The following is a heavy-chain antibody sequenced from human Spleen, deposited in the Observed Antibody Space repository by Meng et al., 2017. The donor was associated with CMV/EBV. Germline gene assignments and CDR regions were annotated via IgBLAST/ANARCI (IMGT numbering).Heavy chain of an antibody. V-gene: IGHV4-34*01. CDR1: GGSFSGYY. CDR3: ARERGLLLRYWFDP. CDR2: INHSGST. J-gene: IGHJ5*02. D-gene: IGHD3-22*01. Sequence: SETLSLTCAVYGGSFSGYYWSWIRQPPGKGLEWIGEINHSGSTNYNPSLKSRVTISVDTSKNQFSQKLSSVTAADTAVYYCARERGLLLRYWFDPWGQGTLVTVSS.